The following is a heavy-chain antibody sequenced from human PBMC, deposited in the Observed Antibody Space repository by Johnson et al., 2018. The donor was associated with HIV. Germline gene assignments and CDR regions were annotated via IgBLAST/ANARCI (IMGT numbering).Heavy chain of an antibody. J-gene: IGHJ3*02. D-gene: IGHD5-12*01. CDR2: ISYDGSNK. CDR3: ARGRARAFDI. Sequence: QVQLVESGGGVVQPGRSLRLSCAASGFSFSSYGIHWVRQAPGKGLEWVAFISYDGSNKYYADSVKGRFTISRDNSKNTLYLQMNSLRAEDTAVYYCARGRARAFDIWGQGTMVTVSS. CDR1: GFSFSSYG. V-gene: IGHV3-30*03.